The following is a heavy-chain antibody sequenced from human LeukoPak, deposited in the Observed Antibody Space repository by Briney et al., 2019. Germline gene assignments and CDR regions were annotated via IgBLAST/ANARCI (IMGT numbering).Heavy chain of an antibody. CDR2: FDPEDGET. D-gene: IGHD2/OR15-2a*01. V-gene: IGHV1-24*01. Sequence: GASVKVSCKVSGYPLTKLSMHWVRQAPGKGLEWMGGFDPEDGETMYAQKFQGRVTMTEDTSTDTAYMELSSLRSEDTAVYYCATPYDFPRYGMDVWGQGTTVTVSS. CDR1: GYPLTKLS. CDR3: ATPYDFPRYGMDV. J-gene: IGHJ6*02.